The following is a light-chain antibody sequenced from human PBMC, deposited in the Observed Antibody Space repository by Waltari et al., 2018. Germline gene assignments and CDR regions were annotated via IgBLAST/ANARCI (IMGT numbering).Light chain of an antibody. CDR1: QSISSG. V-gene: IGKV1-5*03. CDR2: KAS. J-gene: IGKJ2*01. CDR3: QQYNSYQYT. Sequence: DIQMTQSPSTLSASVGDRVTITCRASQSISSGLAWYQQKPGKAPKLLIYKASSLERGVPSRFSGSGSGTEFTLTISSLQPDDFATYYCQQYNSYQYTFGQGTKLEIK.